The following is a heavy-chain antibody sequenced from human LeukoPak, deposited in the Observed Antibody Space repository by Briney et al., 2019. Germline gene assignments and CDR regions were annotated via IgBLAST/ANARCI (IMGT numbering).Heavy chain of an antibody. D-gene: IGHD6-13*01. CDR3: ARGAGIAPSGAFDI. CDR2: ISYTGST. V-gene: IGHV4-59*01. CDR1: GGSISSFY. J-gene: IGHJ3*02. Sequence: PSETLSLTCSVSGGSISSFYWSWIRQSPRTGLEWIGYISYTGSTNYNPSLNSRVTISLDTSKNQFSLRLSSVTAADTAVYYCARGAGIAPSGAFDIWGQGTMVTVSS.